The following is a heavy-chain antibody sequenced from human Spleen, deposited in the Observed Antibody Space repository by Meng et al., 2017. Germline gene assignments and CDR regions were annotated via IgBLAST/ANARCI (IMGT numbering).Heavy chain of an antibody. CDR3: ARDRSIQLWSSVMDAFDI. CDR1: GFTFSSYS. D-gene: IGHD5-18*01. Sequence: GESLKISCAASGFTFSSYSMNWVRQAPGKGLEWVSSISSSSSYIYYADSVKGRFTISRDNAKNSLYLQVNSLRAEDTAVYYCARDRSIQLWSSVMDAFDIWGQGTMVTVSS. CDR2: ISSSSSYI. V-gene: IGHV3-21*01. J-gene: IGHJ3*02.